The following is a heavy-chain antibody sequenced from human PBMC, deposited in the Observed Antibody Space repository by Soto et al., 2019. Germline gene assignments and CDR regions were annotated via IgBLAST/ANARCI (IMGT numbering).Heavy chain of an antibody. CDR2: IYYSGST. D-gene: IGHD1-26*01. V-gene: IGHV4-30-4*01. J-gene: IGHJ6*02. Sequence: SETLSLTCTVSGGSIRGVDYFWSWIRQPPGKGLEWIGYIYYSGSTLYNPSLMSRLAISIDSSMNQISLEVRSVTAADTAVYYCARHTYSGSYPWYYYGMDVWGQGTTVTVSS. CDR3: ARHTYSGSYPWYYYGMDV. CDR1: GGSIRGVDYF.